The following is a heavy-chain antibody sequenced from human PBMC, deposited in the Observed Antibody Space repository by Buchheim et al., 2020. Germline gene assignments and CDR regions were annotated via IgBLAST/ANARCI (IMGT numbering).Heavy chain of an antibody. CDR2: ISHDGSNP. CDR1: GFTFSNYV. CDR3: ARVLTYYNFWSGLY. J-gene: IGHJ4*02. Sequence: QVQLLESGGGVVQPGRSLRLSCAASGFTFSNYVFHWVRQAPGKGLEWVAVISHDGSNPYYADSVRGRFTISRDHSKKTVYLEMNSLRAEDTALYYCARVLTYYNFWSGLYWGQGTL. V-gene: IGHV3-30-3*01. D-gene: IGHD3-3*01.